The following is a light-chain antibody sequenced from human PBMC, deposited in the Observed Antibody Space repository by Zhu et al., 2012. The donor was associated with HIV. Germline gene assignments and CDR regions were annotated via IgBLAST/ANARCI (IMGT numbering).Light chain of an antibody. Sequence: DIQLTHSPSFLSASVGDRVTITCRASQDISIYLARYQQKPGKAPKLLIYPASALQSGVPSRFSGSRSGTEFTLTISSLQPEDFGTYYCQQFNTYPLTFGGGTKVEIK. CDR1: QDISIY. J-gene: IGKJ4*01. CDR3: QQFNTYPLT. CDR2: PAS. V-gene: IGKV1-9*01.